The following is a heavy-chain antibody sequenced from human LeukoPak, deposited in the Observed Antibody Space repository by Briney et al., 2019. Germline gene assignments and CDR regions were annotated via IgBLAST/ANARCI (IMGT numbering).Heavy chain of an antibody. CDR2: LSYSGST. V-gene: IGHV4-59*11. CDR1: AASIRSHS. J-gene: IGHJ6*02. CDR3: ASVARFKVGMDV. Sequence: SETLSLTCTVSAASIRSHSWSWIRQPPGRGLEWIGYLSYSGSTDYNPSLKSRVTMSVDTSKNQFSLKLSSVTAADTAVYYCASVARFKVGMDVWGQGTTVTVSS.